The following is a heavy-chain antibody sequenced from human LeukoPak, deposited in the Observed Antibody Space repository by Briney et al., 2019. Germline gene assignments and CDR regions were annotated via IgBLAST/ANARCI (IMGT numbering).Heavy chain of an antibody. V-gene: IGHV1-2*04. D-gene: IGHD1-26*01. Sequence: ASVKVSCKASGYTFTGYYMHWVRQAPGQGLEWMGWINPNSGGTNYAQKFQGWVTMTRDTSISTAYMELSRLRSDDTAVYYCARDRTSGSFLFDYWDQGTLVTVSS. CDR2: INPNSGGT. CDR3: ARDRTSGSFLFDY. CDR1: GYTFTGYY. J-gene: IGHJ4*02.